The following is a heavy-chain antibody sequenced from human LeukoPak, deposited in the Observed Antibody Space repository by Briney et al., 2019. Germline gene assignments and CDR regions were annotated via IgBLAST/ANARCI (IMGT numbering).Heavy chain of an antibody. D-gene: IGHD3-22*01. CDR1: GFTFSSYS. Sequence: PGGSLRLSCAASGFTFSSYSMNWVRQAPGKGLEWVAVIWYDGSNKYYADSVKGRFTISRDNSKNTLYLQMNSLRAEDTAVYYCARDTANYYDSSGLVYWGQGTLVTVSS. CDR2: IWYDGSNK. CDR3: ARDTANYYDSSGLVY. V-gene: IGHV3-33*08. J-gene: IGHJ4*02.